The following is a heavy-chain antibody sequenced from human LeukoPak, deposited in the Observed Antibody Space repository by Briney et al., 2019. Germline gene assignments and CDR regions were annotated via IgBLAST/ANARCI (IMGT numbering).Heavy chain of an antibody. D-gene: IGHD4-11*01. J-gene: IGHJ4*02. CDR2: ISDNGDDT. Sequence: PGGSLRLSCAASGFTFSDYYMSWIRQAPGKGLEWVSSISDNGDDTYYADSVKGRFTISRDKSTNTLYLQMNSLRADDTAVYYCAKGYYGNYVAVDYWGQGTLVTVSS. CDR1: GFTFSDYY. CDR3: AKGYYGNYVAVDY. V-gene: IGHV3-23*01.